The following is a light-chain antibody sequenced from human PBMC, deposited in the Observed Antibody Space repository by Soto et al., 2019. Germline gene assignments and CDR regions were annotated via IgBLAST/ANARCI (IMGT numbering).Light chain of an antibody. CDR2: DAS. CDR1: QSARDY. J-gene: IGKJ3*01. CDR3: QKYERPRLT. V-gene: IGKV1-5*01. Sequence: DVEMRTSAHTLAASVGDRVIITCRARQSARDYLAWYQQKPEKSPKLLIYDASNLESGVPSTFSGSGSGTEFTLNISSLQPDDFATYYCQKYERPRLTSGAGTKVDIK.